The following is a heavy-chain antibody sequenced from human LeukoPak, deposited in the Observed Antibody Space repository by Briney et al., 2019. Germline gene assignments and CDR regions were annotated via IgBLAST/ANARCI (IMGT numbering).Heavy chain of an antibody. Sequence: PSETLSLTCAVYGGSFSGYYWSWIRQPPGKGLEWIGEINHSGSTNYNPSLKSRVTISVDTSKNQSSLKLSSVTAADTAVYYCARVLAYSSSWYRWDYWGQGTLVTVSS. CDR1: GGSFSGYY. CDR2: INHSGST. D-gene: IGHD6-13*01. CDR3: ARVLAYSSSWYRWDY. V-gene: IGHV4-34*01. J-gene: IGHJ4*02.